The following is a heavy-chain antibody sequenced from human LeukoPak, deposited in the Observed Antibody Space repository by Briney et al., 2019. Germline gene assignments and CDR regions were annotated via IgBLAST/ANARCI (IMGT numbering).Heavy chain of an antibody. Sequence: SETLSLTCTVSGGSISSYYWSWIRQPPGKGLEWIGYIYYSGSTNYNPSLKSRVTISVDTSKNKFSLKLSSVTAADTAVYYCARGSFDGYNWNWFDPWGQGTLVTVSS. CDR1: GGSISSYY. V-gene: IGHV4-59*01. D-gene: IGHD5-24*01. CDR3: ARGSFDGYNWNWFDP. CDR2: IYYSGST. J-gene: IGHJ5*02.